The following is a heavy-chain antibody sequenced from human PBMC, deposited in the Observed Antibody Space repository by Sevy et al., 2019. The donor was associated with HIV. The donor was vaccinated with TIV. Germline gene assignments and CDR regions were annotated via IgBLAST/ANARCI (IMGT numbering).Heavy chain of an antibody. CDR3: ARDPGIYYDYVWGSYRQPYYFDY. V-gene: IGHV3-11*01. D-gene: IGHD3-16*02. Sequence: GGSLRLSCAASGLTFSDYYMSWIRQAPGKGLEWVSYISSSGSTIYYADSVKGRFTISRDNAKNSLYLQMNSLRAEDTAVYYCARDPGIYYDYVWGSYRQPYYFDYWGQGTLVTVSS. J-gene: IGHJ4*02. CDR2: ISSSGSTI. CDR1: GLTFSDYY.